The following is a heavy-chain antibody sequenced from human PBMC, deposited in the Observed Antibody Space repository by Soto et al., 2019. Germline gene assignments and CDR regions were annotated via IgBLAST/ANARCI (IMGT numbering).Heavy chain of an antibody. CDR3: AREWELPNYYGMDV. Sequence: GGSLRLSCAASGSTVSSNYMSWVRQAPGKGLEWVSVIYSGGSTYYADSVKGRFTISRDNSKNTVHLQMNSLRAEDTAVYYCAREWELPNYYGMDVWGQGTTVTVSS. D-gene: IGHD1-26*01. CDR2: IYSGGST. CDR1: GSTVSSNY. J-gene: IGHJ6*02. V-gene: IGHV3-53*01.